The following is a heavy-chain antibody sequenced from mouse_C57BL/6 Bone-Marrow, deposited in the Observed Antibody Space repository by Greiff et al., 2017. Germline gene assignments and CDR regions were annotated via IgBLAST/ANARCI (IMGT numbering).Heavy chain of an antibody. V-gene: IGHV1-64*01. CDR3: GGKGIY. CDR1: GYTFTSYW. CDR2: IHPNSGST. J-gene: IGHJ2*01. Sequence: QVQLQQPGAELVKPGASVTLSCKASGYTFTSYWLHWVKQWPGQDLEWIGMIHPNSGSTNYHAKFKSKATLTVATSSSTAYMQLSSLTSKDSEVYYWGGKGIYWGKGTTLTVSS.